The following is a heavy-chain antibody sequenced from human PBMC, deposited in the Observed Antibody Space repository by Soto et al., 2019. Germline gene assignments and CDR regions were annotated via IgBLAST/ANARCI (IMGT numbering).Heavy chain of an antibody. Sequence: QVQLQESGPGLVKPSQTLSLTCTVSGGSITSGGYYWSWIRQHPGKGLEWIGYIYNRGSSYYNPSLKSRVIISLDTSKNQFSLKLSSMTAADTAVYYCARDANTYGSGSYGMDVWGQGTTVTVSS. J-gene: IGHJ6*02. CDR1: GGSITSGGYY. V-gene: IGHV4-31*03. CDR3: ARDANTYGSGSYGMDV. D-gene: IGHD3-10*01. CDR2: IYNRGSS.